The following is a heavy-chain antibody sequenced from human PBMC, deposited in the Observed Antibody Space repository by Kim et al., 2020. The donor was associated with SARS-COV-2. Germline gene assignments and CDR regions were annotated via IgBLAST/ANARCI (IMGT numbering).Heavy chain of an antibody. CDR3: AKGANARYFDWLSIPDLFDA. D-gene: IGHD3-9*01. CDR1: GFTFSSYA. V-gene: IGHV3-23*01. Sequence: GGSLRLSCAASGFTFSSYAMSWVRQAPGKGLEWVSDISGSGGSTYYADSVKGRFTISTDNSKNTLYLQMNSLRAEDTAVYYCAKGANARYFDWLSIPDLFDAWGQGARVTVSS. CDR2: ISGSGGST. J-gene: IGHJ5*02.